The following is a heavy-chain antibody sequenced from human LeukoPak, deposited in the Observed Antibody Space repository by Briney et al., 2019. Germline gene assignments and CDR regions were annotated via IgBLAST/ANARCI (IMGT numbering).Heavy chain of an antibody. Sequence: PGGSLRLSCAASGFTFSSYAMHWGRQGPGKGLGWVAVISYDCSNKYYADSFKGRFTISRDNSKNTLYLQMNSLRAEDTAVYFCARDAVTQWLAYYLDYWGQGTLVTVSS. J-gene: IGHJ4*02. V-gene: IGHV3-30-3*01. CDR3: ARDAVTQWLAYYLDY. CDR2: ISYDCSNK. CDR1: GFTFSSYA. D-gene: IGHD6-19*01.